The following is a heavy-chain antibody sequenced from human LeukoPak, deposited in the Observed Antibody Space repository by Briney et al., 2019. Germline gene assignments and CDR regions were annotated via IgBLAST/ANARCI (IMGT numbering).Heavy chain of an antibody. CDR3: ARDATYSEGATYYDRLDY. CDR2: INRDGTTK. D-gene: IGHD3-22*01. J-gene: IGHJ4*02. Sequence: GGSLRLSCAASGFTFSSYWMTWVRQAPGKGLEWVANINRDGTTKNYVDSVQGRSTISRDNAQSSLYLQMSSLRAEDTAVYFCARDATYSEGATYYDRLDYWGQGAQVTVSS. CDR1: GFTFSSYW. V-gene: IGHV3-7*04.